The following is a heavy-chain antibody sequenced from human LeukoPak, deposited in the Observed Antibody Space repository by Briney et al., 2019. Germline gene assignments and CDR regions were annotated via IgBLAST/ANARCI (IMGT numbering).Heavy chain of an antibody. Sequence: SETLSLTCTVSGGSISSYYWSWIRQPPGKGLEWIGYIYYSGSTNYNPSLKSRVTISVDTSKNQFSLKLSSVTAADTAVYYCARSRVILTGYLYYFDYWGQGTLVTVSS. CDR3: ARSRVILTGYLYYFDY. J-gene: IGHJ4*02. CDR2: IYYSGST. CDR1: GGSISSYY. V-gene: IGHV4-59*01. D-gene: IGHD3-9*01.